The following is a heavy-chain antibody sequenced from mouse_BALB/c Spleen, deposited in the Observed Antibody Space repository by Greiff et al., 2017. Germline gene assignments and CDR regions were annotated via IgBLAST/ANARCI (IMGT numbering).Heavy chain of an antibody. V-gene: IGHV1-80*01. CDR3: ARRWDEAY. J-gene: IGHJ3*01. CDR2: IYPGDGDT. D-gene: IGHD4-1*01. Sequence: VKLQESGAELVRPGSSVKISCKASGYAFSSYWMNWVKQRPGQGLEWIGQIYPGDGDTNYNGKFKGKATLTADKSSSTAYMQLSSLTSEDSAVYFCARRWDEAYWGQGTLVTVSA. CDR1: GYAFSSYW.